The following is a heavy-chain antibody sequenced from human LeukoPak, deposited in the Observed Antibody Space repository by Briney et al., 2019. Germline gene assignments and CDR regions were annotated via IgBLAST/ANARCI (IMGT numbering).Heavy chain of an antibody. V-gene: IGHV3-21*01. J-gene: IGHJ1*01. Sequence: GGSLRLSCAASGFTFSSYSMNWVRQAPGKGLEWVSSISSSSSYIYYADSVKGRFTISRDSAKNSLYLQMNSLRAEDTAVYYCARDWWAAAGFQHWGQGTLVTVSS. CDR1: GFTFSSYS. CDR3: ARDWWAAAGFQH. CDR2: ISSSSSYI. D-gene: IGHD6-13*01.